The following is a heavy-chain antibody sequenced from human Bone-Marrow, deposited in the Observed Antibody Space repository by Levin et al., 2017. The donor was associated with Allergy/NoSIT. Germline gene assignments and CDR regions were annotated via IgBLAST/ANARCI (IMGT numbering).Heavy chain of an antibody. CDR3: ARQERDSGWPRYFNY. CDR2: ISYSGTT. J-gene: IGHJ4*02. D-gene: IGHD6-19*01. CDR1: GGSISSSLYD. V-gene: IGHV4-39*01. Sequence: NPSETLSLTCTVSGGSISSSLYDWGWIRQPPGKGLEWIGTISYSGTTYYNPSLKSRVTISVDTSKNQFSLKLNSVTAPDTAFYYCARQERDSGWPRYFNYWGQGTLVTVSS.